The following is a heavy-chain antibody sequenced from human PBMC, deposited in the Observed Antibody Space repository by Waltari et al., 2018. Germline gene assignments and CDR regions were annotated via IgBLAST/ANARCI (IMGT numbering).Heavy chain of an antibody. V-gene: IGHV1-69*09. CDR3: AGIVVAPSAYSWIDP. Sequence: QVQLVQSGAEVKKPGSSVKVSCKTSGGTFSNYAISWVRPAPGKGLEWMGRIIPSLGSANYAQKVQGRVTITADKSTSTAYMELTSLRSEDTAVYYCAGIVVAPSAYSWIDPWGQGTLVTVSS. CDR2: IIPSLGSA. CDR1: GGTFSNYA. J-gene: IGHJ5*02. D-gene: IGHD2-2*01.